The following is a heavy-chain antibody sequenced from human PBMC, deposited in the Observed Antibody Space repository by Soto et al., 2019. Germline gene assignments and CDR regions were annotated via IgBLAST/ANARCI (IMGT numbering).Heavy chain of an antibody. CDR3: TRDFQGQYYYGMDV. CDR2: IRGKPNGGAT. Sequence: GWSLRLSCTASGFTFGDYAMNWVRQAPGKGLEWVGFIRGKPNGGATDYAASLKGRFTISRDDSKSIAYLQMNSLKTEDTAVYYCTRDFQGQYYYGMDVWGQGTTVTVSS. V-gene: IGHV3-49*04. J-gene: IGHJ6*02. CDR1: GFTFGDYA.